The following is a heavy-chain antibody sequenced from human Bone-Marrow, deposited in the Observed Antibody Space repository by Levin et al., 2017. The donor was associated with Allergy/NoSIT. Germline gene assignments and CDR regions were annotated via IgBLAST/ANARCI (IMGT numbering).Heavy chain of an antibody. V-gene: IGHV3-30-3*01. CDR1: GFTFSSYA. CDR2: ISFEGSNK. J-gene: IGHJ4*02. Sequence: GESLKISCTASGFTFSSYAMHWVRQAPGKGLEWVAVISFEGSNKFYTDSVKGRFTISRDNSKNTLSLQMNSLRGEDTAVYYCARDGYNLYNYFDYWGQGTLVTVSS. D-gene: IGHD5-24*01. CDR3: ARDGYNLYNYFDY.